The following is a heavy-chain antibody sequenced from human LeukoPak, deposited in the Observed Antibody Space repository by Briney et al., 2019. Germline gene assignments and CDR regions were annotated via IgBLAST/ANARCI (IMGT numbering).Heavy chain of an antibody. Sequence: SSETLSLNCAVYGGSFSGYYWGWIRQPPGKGLEWIGEINHSGSTNYNPSLKSRVTISVDTSKNQFSLKLSSVTAADTAVYYCARGGGVIDYWGQGTLVTVSS. CDR2: INHSGST. CDR1: GGSFSGYY. J-gene: IGHJ4*02. D-gene: IGHD4-23*01. V-gene: IGHV4-34*01. CDR3: ARGGGVIDY.